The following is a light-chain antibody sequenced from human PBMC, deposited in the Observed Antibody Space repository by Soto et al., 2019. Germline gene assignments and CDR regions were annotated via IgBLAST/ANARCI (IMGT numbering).Light chain of an antibody. CDR3: MQPLRNPWT. J-gene: IGKJ1*01. V-gene: IGKV2-28*01. CDR1: QSLLNSNGNNY. CDR2: LGS. Sequence: DIVMTQSPLSLPVTPGEPASISCTSSQSLLNSNGNNYLDWYVQKPGQSPQLLIHLGSKRASGVPDRCSGSGSGTSFTLKISRVEAEDVGVYYCMQPLRNPWTFGQGTKVEIK.